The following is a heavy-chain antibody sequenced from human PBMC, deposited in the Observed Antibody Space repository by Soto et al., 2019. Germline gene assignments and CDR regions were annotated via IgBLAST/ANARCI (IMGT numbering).Heavy chain of an antibody. CDR3: ERHVSY. CDR2: IYFSGST. CDR1: GVSISSSSYY. V-gene: IGHV4-39*01. Sequence: SETLSLTCTVSGVSISSSSYYWGWIRQTPGKGLEWIGTIYFSGSTYYNPSLKSRVTISVDRSKNQFSLNLTSVTAADTAVYYWERHVSYWGPGTLVTVSS. J-gene: IGHJ4*02.